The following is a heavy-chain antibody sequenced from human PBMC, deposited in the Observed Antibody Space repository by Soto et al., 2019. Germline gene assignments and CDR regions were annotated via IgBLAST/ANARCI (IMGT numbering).Heavy chain of an antibody. Sequence: QVQLVQSGAEVKKPGSSLRVSCKASGDTFNFYTINWVRQAPGLGLEWLGRIIPYLSVSNYAQKFQGRVTITADKSTNTTYMDLRSLRSEDTAMYYCATSFGSGYRAFDYWGQGALVTVSS. J-gene: IGHJ4*02. CDR1: GDTFNFYT. CDR3: ATSFGSGYRAFDY. D-gene: IGHD3-10*01. CDR2: IIPYLSVS. V-gene: IGHV1-69*02.